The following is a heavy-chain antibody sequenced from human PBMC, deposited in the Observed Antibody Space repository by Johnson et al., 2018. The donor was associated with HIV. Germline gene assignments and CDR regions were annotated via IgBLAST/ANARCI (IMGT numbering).Heavy chain of an antibody. CDR2: IGTAGDT. CDR1: GFTFSRYD. V-gene: IGHV3-13*01. Sequence: VQLVESGGGLVQPGGSLRLSCAASGFTFSRYDMHWVRQATGKGLEWVSGIGTAGDTYYPGSVNGRFTISRENAKNSLYLQMNNLRAGDTAVYYCARETGTHAFDIWGQGTMVTVSS. D-gene: IGHD1-1*01. J-gene: IGHJ3*02. CDR3: ARETGTHAFDI.